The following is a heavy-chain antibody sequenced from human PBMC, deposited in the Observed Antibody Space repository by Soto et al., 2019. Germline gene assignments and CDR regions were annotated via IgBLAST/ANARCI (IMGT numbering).Heavy chain of an antibody. J-gene: IGHJ6*02. CDR3: ARDRRGRADGFIYYYGMEV. CDR1: GESVGRGTNY. Sequence: QVQLQESGPGLMKPSGTLSLICSVSGESVGRGTNYWSWVRQAPGRGLEWIGYIFDAATAIYNPSFESRVSISLDAAKNQVSLKLTSVTAADTAIYYYARDRRGRADGFIYYYGMEVWGQGTSVTVSS. D-gene: IGHD6-13*01. V-gene: IGHV4-61*01. CDR2: IFDAATA.